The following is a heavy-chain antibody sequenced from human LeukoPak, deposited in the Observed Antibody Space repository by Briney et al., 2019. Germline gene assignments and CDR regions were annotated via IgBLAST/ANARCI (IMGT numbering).Heavy chain of an antibody. J-gene: IGHJ4*02. Sequence: SETLSLTCTVSGGSISSYYWSWIRQPAGKGVEWIGRIYTSGIANYNPSLKSRVTMSVDTSKNQFSLKLSSVTAADTAVYYCARDNMVRGEEGFDYWGQGTLVTVSS. CDR1: GGSISSYY. D-gene: IGHD3-10*01. CDR2: IYTSGIA. CDR3: ARDNMVRGEEGFDY. V-gene: IGHV4-4*07.